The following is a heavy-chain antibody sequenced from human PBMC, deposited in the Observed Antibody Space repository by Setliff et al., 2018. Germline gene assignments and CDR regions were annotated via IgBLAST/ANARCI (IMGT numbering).Heavy chain of an antibody. CDR1: GFTFSSYA. J-gene: IGHJ6*03. Sequence: GGSLRLSCAASGFTFSSYAMSWVRQAPGKGLEWVSVISGSGGSTYYADSVKGRFTISRDNSKNTLYLQMNSLRAEDTAVYYCARVKVIVGATPRTYYMDVWGKGTTVTVSS. CDR2: ISGSGGST. V-gene: IGHV3-23*01. D-gene: IGHD1-26*01. CDR3: ARVKVIVGATPRTYYMDV.